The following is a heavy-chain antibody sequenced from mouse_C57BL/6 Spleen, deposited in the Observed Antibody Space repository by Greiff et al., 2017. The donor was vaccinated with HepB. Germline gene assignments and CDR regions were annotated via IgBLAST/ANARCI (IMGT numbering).Heavy chain of an antibody. Sequence: QVQLQQPGTELVKPGASVQLSCKASGYTFTSYWMHWVKQRPGQGLEWIGNINPSNGGTNYNEKFKSKATLTVDKSSSTAYMQLSSLTSEDSAVYYCARSARGYYYFDYWGQGTTLTVSS. J-gene: IGHJ2*01. V-gene: IGHV1-53*01. CDR3: ARSARGYYYFDY. CDR2: INPSNGGT. CDR1: GYTFTSYW.